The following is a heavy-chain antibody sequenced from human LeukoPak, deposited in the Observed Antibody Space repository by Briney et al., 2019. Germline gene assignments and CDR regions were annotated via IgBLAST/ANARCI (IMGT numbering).Heavy chain of an antibody. CDR3: ARDERVATPYYYYYYMDV. V-gene: IGHV3-7*01. CDR1: GFTLSSYW. J-gene: IGHJ6*03. CDR2: IKQDGSEK. Sequence: GGSLRLSCAASGFTLSSYWMSWVRQAPGKGLEWVANIKQDGSEKYYVDSVKGRFTISRDNAKNSLYLQMRSLRAEDTAVYYCARDERVATPYYYYYYMDVWGKGTTVTVPS. D-gene: IGHD2-15*01.